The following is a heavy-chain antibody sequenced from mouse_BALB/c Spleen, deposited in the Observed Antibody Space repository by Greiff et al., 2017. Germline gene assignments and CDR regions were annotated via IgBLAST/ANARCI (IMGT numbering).Heavy chain of an antibody. CDR3: ARSWDGYYGMDY. D-gene: IGHD2-3*01. CDR1: GYTFTSYW. Sequence: QVQLKESGAELAKPGASVKMSCKASGYTFTSYWMHWVKQRPGQGLEWIGYINPSTGYTEYNQKFKDKATLTADKSSSTAYMQLSSLTSEDSAVYYCARSWDGYYGMDYWGQGTSVTVSS. V-gene: IGHV1-7*01. CDR2: INPSTGYT. J-gene: IGHJ4*01.